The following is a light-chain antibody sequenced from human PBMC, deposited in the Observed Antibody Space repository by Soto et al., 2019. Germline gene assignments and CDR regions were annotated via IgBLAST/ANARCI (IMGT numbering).Light chain of an antibody. CDR3: QQSYSTPRYT. J-gene: IGKJ2*01. V-gene: IGKV1-39*01. Sequence: DIQMTQSPSSLSASVGDRVTITCRASQSISSYLNWYQQKPGKARKLLIYAASSLQSGVPSRFSGSGSGTDFTLTISSLQPEDFATYYCQQSYSTPRYTFGQGTKLEIK. CDR1: QSISSY. CDR2: AAS.